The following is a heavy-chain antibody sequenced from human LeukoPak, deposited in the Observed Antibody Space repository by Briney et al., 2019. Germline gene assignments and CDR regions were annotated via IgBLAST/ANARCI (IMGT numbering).Heavy chain of an antibody. D-gene: IGHD2-2*01. J-gene: IGHJ2*01. V-gene: IGHV3-48*03. CDR1: GFTFGTFD. CDR3: ARDRGFCGSGNCPYWYFDF. CDR2: ISSGGTTI. Sequence: PGGSLRLSCAASGFTFGTFDMNWVRQPPGKGLEWVSYISSGGTTIYYAGSVKGRFTISRDNAKNSLYLQMNSLNAEDTAVYYCARDRGFCGSGNCPYWYFDFWGRGTLVAVSS.